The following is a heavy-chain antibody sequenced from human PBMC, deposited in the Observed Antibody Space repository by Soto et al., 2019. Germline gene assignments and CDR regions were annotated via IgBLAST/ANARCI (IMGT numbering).Heavy chain of an antibody. D-gene: IGHD3-3*01. J-gene: IGHJ4*02. CDR1: GFTFSSYA. Sequence: PGGSLRLSCAASGFTFSSYAMSWVRQAPGKGLEWVSAISGSGGSTYYADSVKGRFTISRDNSKNTLYLQMNSLRAEDTAVYYCAKDPNYDFWSGSESDYWGQGTLVTVSS. CDR3: AKDPNYDFWSGSESDY. V-gene: IGHV3-23*01. CDR2: ISGSGGST.